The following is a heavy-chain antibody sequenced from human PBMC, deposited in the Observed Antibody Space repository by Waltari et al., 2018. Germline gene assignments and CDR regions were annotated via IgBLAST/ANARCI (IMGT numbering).Heavy chain of an antibody. CDR2: IKGDGTET. D-gene: IGHD2-15*01. CDR3: ARQGGWTFDI. J-gene: IGHJ3*02. V-gene: IGHV3-7*01. CDR1: GFSRRDYW. Sequence: EVQMVESGGGLVEPGGSRRLSCLGSGFSRRDYWMSWVRQAPGRGLEWLGNIKGDGTETSYVDSVKGRFIISRDNARNTLFLQMNNLGAGDTAVFYCARQGGWTFDIWGQGTVVTVSS.